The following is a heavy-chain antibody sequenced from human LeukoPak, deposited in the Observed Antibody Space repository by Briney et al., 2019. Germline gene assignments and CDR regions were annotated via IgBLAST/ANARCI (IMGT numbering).Heavy chain of an antibody. D-gene: IGHD6-13*01. V-gene: IGHV3-23*01. CDR2: ITGGDGST. Sequence: GGSLRLSCAASGFTFSSFAMSWVRQAPGKGLGWVSGITGGDGSTYYVDSVKGRFTISRDNSKNTLYLQMNSLRAEDTAVYYCAKSLAAGALGGFDLWGQGTMVTVSS. J-gene: IGHJ3*01. CDR1: GFTFSSFA. CDR3: AKSLAAGALGGFDL.